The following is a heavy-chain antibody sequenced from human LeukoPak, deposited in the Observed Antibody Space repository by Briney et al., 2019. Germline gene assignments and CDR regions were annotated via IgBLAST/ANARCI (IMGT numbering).Heavy chain of an antibody. V-gene: IGHV1-69*04. Sequence: GASVKVSCKASGGTFSSYVISWVRQAPGQGLEWMGRIIPILGIANYAQKFQGRVTITADKSTSTAYMELSSLRSEDTAVYYCARDYGGNSGSDYWGQGTLVTVSS. CDR3: ARDYGGNSGSDY. CDR2: IIPILGIA. CDR1: GGTFSSYV. D-gene: IGHD4-17*01. J-gene: IGHJ4*02.